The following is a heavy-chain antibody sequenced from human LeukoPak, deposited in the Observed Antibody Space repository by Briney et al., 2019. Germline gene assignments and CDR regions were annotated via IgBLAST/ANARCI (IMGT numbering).Heavy chain of an antibody. CDR2: IIPIFGTA. D-gene: IGHD2-2*01. Sequence: SVKVSCKASGVTFSSYAISWVRQAPGQGLEWMGRIIPIFGTANYAQKFQGRVTITADKSTSTAYMELSSLRSEDTAVYYCARWPFCSSTSCPNWFDPWGQGTLVTVSS. CDR3: ARWPFCSSTSCPNWFDP. J-gene: IGHJ5*02. CDR1: GVTFSSYA. V-gene: IGHV1-69*06.